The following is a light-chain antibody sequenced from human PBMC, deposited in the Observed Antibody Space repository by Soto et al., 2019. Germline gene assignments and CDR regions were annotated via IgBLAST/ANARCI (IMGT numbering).Light chain of an antibody. J-gene: IGLJ2*01. CDR3: SSYVGSGTYVV. CDR2: EGN. CDR1: SSDVGTYNL. V-gene: IGLV2-23*01. Sequence: QSALTQPASVSGSPGQSITISCTGTSSDVGTYNLVSWYQQHTGNAPKLMIYEGNKRPSGVSNRFSGYKSRNTTSLTISGLQAEDEDDSYCSSYVGSGTYVVFGEGTQLTVL.